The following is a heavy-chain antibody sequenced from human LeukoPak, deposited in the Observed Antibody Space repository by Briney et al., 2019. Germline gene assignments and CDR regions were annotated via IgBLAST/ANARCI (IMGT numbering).Heavy chain of an antibody. J-gene: IGHJ4*02. Sequence: GASVKVSCKASGYTLTGYYMHWVRQAPGQGLEWMGRINPNSGGTNYAQKFQGRVTMTRDTSISTAYMELSRLRSDDTAVYYCARDRYYYDSSGYYSFQKFDYWGQGTLVTVSS. CDR1: GYTLTGYY. V-gene: IGHV1-2*06. D-gene: IGHD3-22*01. CDR3: ARDRYYYDSSGYYSFQKFDY. CDR2: INPNSGGT.